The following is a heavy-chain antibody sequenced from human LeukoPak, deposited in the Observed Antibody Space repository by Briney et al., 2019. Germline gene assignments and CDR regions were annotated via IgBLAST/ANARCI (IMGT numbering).Heavy chain of an antibody. CDR3: ARSSSVTIPGYYFDY. Sequence: ASVKVSCKASGYTFTGYYMHWVRQAPGQGLEWMGWINPNSGGTNYAQKFQGRVTMTRDTSISTAYMELSRLTSDDTAVYYCARSSSVTIPGYYFDYWGQGTLVTVSS. V-gene: IGHV1-2*02. D-gene: IGHD2-21*01. J-gene: IGHJ4*02. CDR2: INPNSGGT. CDR1: GYTFTGYY.